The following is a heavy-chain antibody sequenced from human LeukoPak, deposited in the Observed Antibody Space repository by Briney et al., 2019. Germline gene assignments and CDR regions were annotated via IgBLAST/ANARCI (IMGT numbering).Heavy chain of an antibody. J-gene: IGHJ4*02. CDR3: ASQDY. Sequence: GGSLRLSCAATGFTFSGFEMNWVRQAPGKGLEWVSYISSSGSTKYYADSVKGRFTISRDNTNSSLYVQMNSLRGEDAAVYYCASQDYWGQGTLSPSPQ. V-gene: IGHV3-48*03. CDR2: ISSSGSTK. CDR1: GFTFSGFE.